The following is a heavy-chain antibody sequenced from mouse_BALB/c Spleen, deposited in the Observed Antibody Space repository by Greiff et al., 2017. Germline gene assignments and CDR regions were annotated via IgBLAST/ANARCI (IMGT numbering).Heavy chain of an antibody. V-gene: IGHV14-3*02. J-gene: IGHJ1*01. Sequence: EVQLQQSGAELVKPGASVKLSCTASGFNIKDTYMHWVKQRPEQGLEWIGRLDPANGNTKYDPKFQGKATITADTSSNTAYLQLSSLTSEDTAVNYCARSRYYGSSYVGYFDVWGEGTTVTVSS. D-gene: IGHD1-1*01. CDR1: GFNIKDTY. CDR3: ARSRYYGSSYVGYFDV. CDR2: LDPANGNT.